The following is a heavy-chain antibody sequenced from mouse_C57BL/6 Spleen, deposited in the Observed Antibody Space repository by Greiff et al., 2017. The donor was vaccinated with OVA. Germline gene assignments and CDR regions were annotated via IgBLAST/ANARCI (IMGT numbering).Heavy chain of an antibody. CDR1: GYTFTNYW. J-gene: IGHJ2*01. Sequence: VQLQQSGAELVRPGTSVKMSCKASGYTFTNYWIGWAKQRPGHGLEWIGDIYPGGGYTKYNAKFKGTATMTADKSSITAYMQLSSLTSEDSAIYYCARREDYFDYRGQGATLTVSS. CDR3: ARREDYFDY. V-gene: IGHV1-63*01. CDR2: IYPGGGYT.